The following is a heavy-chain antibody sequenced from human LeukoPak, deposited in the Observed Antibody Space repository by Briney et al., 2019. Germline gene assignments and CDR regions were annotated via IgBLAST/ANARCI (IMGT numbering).Heavy chain of an antibody. D-gene: IGHD3-22*01. V-gene: IGHV3-20*04. Sequence: PGGSLRLSCAASGFTFDDYGMSWVRQAPGKGLEWVSGINWNGGSTGYGDSVKGRFTIARDNAKNSLYLQMNSLRAEDTALYYCAREKPFYDSSGYYYPIAFDYWGQGTLVTVSS. CDR1: GFTFDDYG. CDR3: AREKPFYDSSGYYYPIAFDY. J-gene: IGHJ4*02. CDR2: INWNGGST.